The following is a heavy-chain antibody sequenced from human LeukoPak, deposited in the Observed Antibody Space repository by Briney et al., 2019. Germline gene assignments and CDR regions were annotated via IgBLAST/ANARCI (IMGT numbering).Heavy chain of an antibody. D-gene: IGHD2-2*01. Sequence: PSETLSLTCTVSGGSISSYYWSWIRQPAGKGLEWIGRIYSSGSTNYNPSLKSRVTMSVDTSKNQFSLKLSSVTATDTAVYYCARGQYHLLYWYFDLWGRGTLVTVSS. V-gene: IGHV4-4*07. CDR1: GGSISSYY. CDR2: IYSSGST. CDR3: ARGQYHLLYWYFDL. J-gene: IGHJ2*01.